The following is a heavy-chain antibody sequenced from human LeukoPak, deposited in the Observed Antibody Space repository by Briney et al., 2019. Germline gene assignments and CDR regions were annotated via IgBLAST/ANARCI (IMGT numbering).Heavy chain of an antibody. CDR1: GFTFSSYA. D-gene: IGHD6-6*01. CDR2: ITSSSNI. J-gene: IGHJ5*02. V-gene: IGHV3-48*02. CDR3: ARSANPGVHEFDP. Sequence: AGGSLRLSCEASGFTFSSYAIAWVPQAPGKGLEWLSYITSSSNINYAASVKGRFTISRDNAKNSLYLQMNSLRDEDTAVYYCARSANPGVHEFDPWGQGTLVTVSS.